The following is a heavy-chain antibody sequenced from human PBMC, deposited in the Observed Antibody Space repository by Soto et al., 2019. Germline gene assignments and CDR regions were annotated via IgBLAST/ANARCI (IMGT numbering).Heavy chain of an antibody. CDR3: AKDRGSGNYFDY. Sequence: ESGGGVVQPGRSLRLSCAASGFTFSSYGMHWVRQAPGKGLEWVAVISYDGSNKYYADSVKGRFTISRDNSKNTLYLQMNRLRAEDTAVYYCAKDRGSGNYFDYWGQGTLVTVSS. J-gene: IGHJ4*02. D-gene: IGHD6-25*01. CDR1: GFTFSSYG. CDR2: ISYDGSNK. V-gene: IGHV3-30*18.